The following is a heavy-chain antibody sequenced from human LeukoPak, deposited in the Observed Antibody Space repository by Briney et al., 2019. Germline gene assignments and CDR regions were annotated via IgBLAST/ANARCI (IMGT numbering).Heavy chain of an antibody. CDR2: ISSSSSYI. Sequence: PGGSLRLSCAASGFTFGSYSMSWVRQAPGKGLEWVSSISSSSSYIYYADSVKGRFTISRDNAKNSLYLQMNSLRAEDTAVYYCARVFDSSGYQPYGMDVWGQGTTVTVSS. D-gene: IGHD3-22*01. CDR1: GFTFGSYS. V-gene: IGHV3-21*01. CDR3: ARVFDSSGYQPYGMDV. J-gene: IGHJ6*02.